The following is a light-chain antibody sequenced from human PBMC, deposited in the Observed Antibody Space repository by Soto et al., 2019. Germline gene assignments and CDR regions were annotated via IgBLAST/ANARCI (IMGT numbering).Light chain of an antibody. CDR2: RAS. V-gene: IGKV1-39*01. CDR1: QSISTY. CDR3: QHSYSSPPWT. Sequence: DIQVTQSPSSLSASVGDKVTISCRASQSISTYLNLYQQRPGTAPRLLIYRASSVKSGVPPRFSGSGSGRDFTLTISSLRPEDIATYFCQHSYSSPPWTFGQGTKVEVK. J-gene: IGKJ1*01.